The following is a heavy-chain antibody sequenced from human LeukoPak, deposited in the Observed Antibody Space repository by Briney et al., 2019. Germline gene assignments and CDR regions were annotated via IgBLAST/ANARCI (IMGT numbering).Heavy chain of an antibody. CDR3: ARQTQGRSAFDI. CDR1: GGTFSSYA. CDR2: IIPIFGTA. J-gene: IGHJ3*02. Sequence: SVKVSCKASGGTFSSYAISWVRQAPGQGLEWMGGIIPIFGTANYAQKFQGRVTITADASTSTAYMELSSLRSEDTAVYYCARQTQGRSAFDIWGQGTVVTVSS. V-gene: IGHV1-69*13.